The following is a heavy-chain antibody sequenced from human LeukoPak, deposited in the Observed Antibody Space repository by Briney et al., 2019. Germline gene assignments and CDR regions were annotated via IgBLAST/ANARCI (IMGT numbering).Heavy chain of an antibody. Sequence: ASVKVSCKASGGTFRNYAINWVRQAPGQGLEWMGGIIPFYGAVNYAHKSQGRVTITADESTRTVSMEVRSLRSEDTAVYYCAKMEGYSYSDYWGQGTLVTVSS. V-gene: IGHV1-69*13. J-gene: IGHJ4*02. CDR2: IIPFYGAV. D-gene: IGHD5-18*01. CDR1: GGTFRNYA. CDR3: AKMEGYSYSDY.